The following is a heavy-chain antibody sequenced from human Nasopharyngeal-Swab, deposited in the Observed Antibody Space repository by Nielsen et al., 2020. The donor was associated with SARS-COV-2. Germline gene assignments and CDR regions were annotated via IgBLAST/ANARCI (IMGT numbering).Heavy chain of an antibody. J-gene: IGHJ4*02. D-gene: IGHD3-3*01. CDR3: ARGDYDFWSGYPRYFDY. Sequence: VRQAPGKGLEWVAVIWYDGSNKYYADSVKGRFTISRDNSKNTLYLQMNSLRAEDTAVCYCARGDYDFWSGYPRYFDYWGQGTLVTVSS. V-gene: IGHV3-33*01. CDR2: IWYDGSNK.